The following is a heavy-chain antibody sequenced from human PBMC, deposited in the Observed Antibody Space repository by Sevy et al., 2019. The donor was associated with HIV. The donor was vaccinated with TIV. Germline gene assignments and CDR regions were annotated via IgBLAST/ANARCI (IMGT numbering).Heavy chain of an antibody. J-gene: IGHJ4*02. V-gene: IGHV3-23*01. CDR2: FSFGCGRI. CDR3: AREGCTQPHDY. Sequence: GGSLRLSCAASGFTFAKYSMSWVRQAPGKGLEWVSTFSFGCGRINYADSVKGRFTISRDDSNDTLLLQMNSLRAEDTATYFCAREGCTQPHDYWGQGTLVTVSS. D-gene: IGHD2-8*01. CDR1: GFTFAKYS.